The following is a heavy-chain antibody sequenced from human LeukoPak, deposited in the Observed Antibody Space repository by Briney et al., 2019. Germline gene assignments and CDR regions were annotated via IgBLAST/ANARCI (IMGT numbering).Heavy chain of an antibody. D-gene: IGHD5-24*01. V-gene: IGHV1-46*01. CDR1: GYTFTSYY. CDR3: ARDRSVEMATIGRQGDFDY. J-gene: IGHJ4*02. Sequence: ASVKVSCKASGYTFTSYYMHWVRQAPGQGLEWMGIINPSGGSTSYAQKFQGRVTMTRDTSTSTVYMELSSLRSEDTAVYYCARDRSVEMATIGRQGDFDYWGQETLVTVSS. CDR2: INPSGGST.